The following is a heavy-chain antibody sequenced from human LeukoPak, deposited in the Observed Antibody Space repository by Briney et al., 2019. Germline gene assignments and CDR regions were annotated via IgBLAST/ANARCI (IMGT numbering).Heavy chain of an antibody. Sequence: SETLSLTCTVSGGSISSYYWSWIRQPPGKGLEWIGYIYYSGSTNYNPSLKSRVTISVDTSKNQFSLKLSSVTAADTAVYYCASVEFQGSGGIENYFDYWGRGTLVTVSS. CDR1: GGSISSYY. J-gene: IGHJ4*02. CDR3: ASVEFQGSGGIENYFDY. V-gene: IGHV4-59*01. CDR2: IYYSGST. D-gene: IGHD2-15*01.